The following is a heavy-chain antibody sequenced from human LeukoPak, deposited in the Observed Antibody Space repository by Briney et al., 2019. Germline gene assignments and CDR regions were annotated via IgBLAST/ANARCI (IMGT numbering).Heavy chain of an antibody. J-gene: IGHJ4*02. Sequence: PSETLSLTCTVSGGSISSYYWSWIRQPPGKGLEWIGYIYYNGSTNYNPSLKSRVTISVDTSKNQFSLKLSSVTAADTAVYYCARGYSYGFLSSDYWGQGTLVTVSS. CDR3: ARGYSYGFLSSDY. CDR1: GGSISSYY. D-gene: IGHD5-18*01. V-gene: IGHV4-59*01. CDR2: IYYNGST.